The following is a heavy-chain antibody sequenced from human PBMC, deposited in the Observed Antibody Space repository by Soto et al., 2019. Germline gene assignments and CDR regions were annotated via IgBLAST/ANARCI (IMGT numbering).Heavy chain of an antibody. D-gene: IGHD3-10*01. J-gene: IGHJ5*01. Sequence: GGSLRLSCAASGFTFSSYAMSWVRQAPGKGLEWASAISGIGGSTYYADSVKVRFTISRDNSKNTLYLQMNSLRAEDTAVYYCAKDLDMVRITGFDSWSQGTLVTSPQ. CDR2: ISGIGGST. CDR3: AKDLDMVRITGFDS. CDR1: GFTFSSYA. V-gene: IGHV3-23*01.